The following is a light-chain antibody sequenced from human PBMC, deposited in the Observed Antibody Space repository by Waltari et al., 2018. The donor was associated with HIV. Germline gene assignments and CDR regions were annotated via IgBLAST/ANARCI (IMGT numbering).Light chain of an antibody. Sequence: QSALTQPASVSAPPGPSITIPCTGTSSDVGGYSSVPWYQQHPGKAPKLMIYEVSNRPSGVSNRFSCSKSGNTASLTISGLQAEDEADYYCSSYTTSSSLLFGGGTKLTVL. J-gene: IGLJ2*01. V-gene: IGLV2-14*01. CDR3: SSYTTSSSLL. CDR1: SSDVGGYSS. CDR2: EVS.